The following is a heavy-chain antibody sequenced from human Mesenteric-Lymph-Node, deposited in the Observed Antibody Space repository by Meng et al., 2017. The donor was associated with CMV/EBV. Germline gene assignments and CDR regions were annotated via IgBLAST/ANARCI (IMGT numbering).Heavy chain of an antibody. CDR1: GFTFSSYE. Sequence: GESLKISCAASGFTFSSYEMNWVRQAPGKGLEWVSYIGSSGSSIYYADSVKGRFTISRDNAKNSLYLQMNSLRAEDTAVYYCAKDLGYCSSTSCYSDYYYGMDVWGQGTTVTVSS. V-gene: IGHV3-48*03. CDR2: IGSSGSSI. J-gene: IGHJ6*02. CDR3: AKDLGYCSSTSCYSDYYYGMDV. D-gene: IGHD2-2*01.